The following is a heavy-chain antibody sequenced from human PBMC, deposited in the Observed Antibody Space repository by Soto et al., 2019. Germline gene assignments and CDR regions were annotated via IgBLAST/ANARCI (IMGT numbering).Heavy chain of an antibody. D-gene: IGHD6-13*01. CDR2: IYTSGST. CDR3: ARDLGIAAAGNWFDP. CDR1: GGSISSYY. J-gene: IGHJ5*02. Sequence: SETLSLTCTVSGGSISSYYWSWIRQPAGKGLEWIGRIYTSGSTNYNPSLKSRVTMSVDTSKNQFSLKLSSVTAADTAVYYCARDLGIAAAGNWFDPWGQGTLVTVSS. V-gene: IGHV4-4*07.